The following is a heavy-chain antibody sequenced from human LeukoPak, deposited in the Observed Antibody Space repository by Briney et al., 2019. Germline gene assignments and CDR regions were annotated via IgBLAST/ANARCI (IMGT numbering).Heavy chain of an antibody. V-gene: IGHV4-59*01. CDR2: IYYSGST. CDR1: GGSISSYY. D-gene: IGHD3-22*01. Sequence: SETLSLTCTVSGGSISSYYWSWIRQPPGKGLEWIGYIYYSGSTNYNPSLKSRVTISVDTSKNQFSLKLSSVTAADTAMYYCARVGGYYDSSGPFDYWGQGTLVTVSS. J-gene: IGHJ4*02. CDR3: ARVGGYYDSSGPFDY.